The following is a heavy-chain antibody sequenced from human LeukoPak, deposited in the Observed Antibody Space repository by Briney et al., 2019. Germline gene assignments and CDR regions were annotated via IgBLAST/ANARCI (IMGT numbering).Heavy chain of an antibody. CDR3: ARALPGSSFDY. CDR2: IYYSGST. Sequence: PSETLSLTCTVSGGSISSDYWSWIRQPPGKGLEWIGYIYYSGSTNYNPSLKSRVTISVDTSKTQFSLKLSSVTAADTAVYYCARALPGSSFDYWGQGTLVTVSS. D-gene: IGHD3-10*01. CDR1: GGSISSDY. V-gene: IGHV4-59*01. J-gene: IGHJ4*02.